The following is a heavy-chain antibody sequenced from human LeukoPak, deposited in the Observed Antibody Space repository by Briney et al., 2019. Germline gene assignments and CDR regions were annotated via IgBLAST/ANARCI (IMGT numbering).Heavy chain of an antibody. D-gene: IGHD6-13*01. V-gene: IGHV3-30*03. CDR2: ISYDGSNK. CDR1: GFTFSSYG. CDR3: ARAPIAAAGTNNWFDP. Sequence: GGSLRLSCAASGFTFSSYGMHWVRQAPGKGLEWVAVISYDGSNKYYADSVKGRFTISRDNSKNTLYLQMNSLRAEDTAVYYCARAPIAAAGTNNWFDPWGQGTLVTVSS. J-gene: IGHJ5*02.